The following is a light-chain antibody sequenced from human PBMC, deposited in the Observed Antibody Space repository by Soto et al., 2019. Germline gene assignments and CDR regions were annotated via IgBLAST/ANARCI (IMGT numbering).Light chain of an antibody. CDR1: QXXSSY. CDR3: QQYYSYPGT. Sequence: XXMTXSPSXXXAXXXDRVXXXXXXXQXXSSYLAXXXXXPGKAPKLLIYAASTLQSGVPSRXXXXXXGTDFTLTISCLQSEDFATYYCQQYYSYPGTFGPGNKVDIK. V-gene: IGKV1-8*01. J-gene: IGKJ3*01. CDR2: AAS.